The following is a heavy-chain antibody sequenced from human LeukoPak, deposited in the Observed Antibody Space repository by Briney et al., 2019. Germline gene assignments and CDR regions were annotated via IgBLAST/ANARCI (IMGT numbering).Heavy chain of an antibody. D-gene: IGHD6-19*01. CDR2: FDPEAGET. CDR3: AADSRRSSGWFLPDRFDI. Sequence: ASVKVSCKVFGYTLTDLSMHWVRQTPGSGPEWMGGFDPEAGETVYAQKFQGRVTMTDDTSTDTAYMELSSLRSEDTAVYYCAADSRRSSGWFLPDRFDIWGQGTKVTVSS. J-gene: IGHJ3*02. V-gene: IGHV1-24*01. CDR1: GYTLTDLS.